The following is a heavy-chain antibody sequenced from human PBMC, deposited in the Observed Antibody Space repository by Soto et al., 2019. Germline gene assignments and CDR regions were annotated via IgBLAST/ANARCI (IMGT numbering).Heavy chain of an antibody. Sequence: SGPTLVNPTQTLTETCTFSGFSLTTDAVLVGWVRQTPGKALVWLAFIYGNDDKRYSPSLRSRLTITKDTSKNQVVLTMTNVDPADTGTYYCVHRTTVTSEDYWGQGTLVTVSS. J-gene: IGHJ4*02. CDR2: IYGNDDK. V-gene: IGHV2-5*01. CDR1: GFSLTTDAVL. D-gene: IGHD4-17*01. CDR3: VHRTTVTSEDY.